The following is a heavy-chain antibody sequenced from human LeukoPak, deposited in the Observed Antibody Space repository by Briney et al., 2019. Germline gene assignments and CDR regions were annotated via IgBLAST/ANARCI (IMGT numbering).Heavy chain of an antibody. CDR3: AKDPFDQMLPENWFDP. J-gene: IGHJ5*02. V-gene: IGHV1-2*02. D-gene: IGHD2-2*01. Sequence: ASVKVSCKAFGYTFADYYSHWVRQAPGQGLEWVGWMNPNSGDTNYARSFQGRVTMTRDTSISTAYMELSRLRFDDTAVYYCAKDPFDQMLPENWFDPWGQGTLVTVSS. CDR2: MNPNSGDT. CDR1: GYTFADYY.